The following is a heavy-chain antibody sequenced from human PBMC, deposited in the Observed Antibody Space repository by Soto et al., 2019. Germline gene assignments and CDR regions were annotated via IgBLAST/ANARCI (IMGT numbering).Heavy chain of an antibody. V-gene: IGHV1-3*01. CDR2: INAGNGNT. D-gene: IGHD2-21*02. J-gene: IGHJ4*02. CDR1: GYTFTRSG. Sequence: ASVKVSCKASGYTFTRSGMSWVRQAPGQRLEWMGWINAGNGNTKYSQKFQGRVTITRDTSASTAYMELSSLRSEDTAVYYCARSIVVVTALDYWGQGTLVTVSS. CDR3: ARSIVVVTALDY.